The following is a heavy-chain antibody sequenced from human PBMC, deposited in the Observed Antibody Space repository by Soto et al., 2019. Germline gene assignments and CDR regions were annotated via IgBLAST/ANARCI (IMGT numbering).Heavy chain of an antibody. D-gene: IGHD6-19*01. Sequence: EVQLVESGGGLVKPGGSLRLSCAASGFTFSSYSMNWVRQAPGKGLEWVSSISSSSSYIYYADSVKGRFTISRDNAKNSLCLQMNSLRAEDTAVYYCARASSGWFPITYYYYGMDVWGQGTTVTVSS. CDR1: GFTFSSYS. CDR3: ARASSGWFPITYYYYGMDV. V-gene: IGHV3-21*01. J-gene: IGHJ6*02. CDR2: ISSSSSYI.